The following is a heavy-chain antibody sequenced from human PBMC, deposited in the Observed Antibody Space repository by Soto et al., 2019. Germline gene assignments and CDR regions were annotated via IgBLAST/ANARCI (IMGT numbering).Heavy chain of an antibody. J-gene: IGHJ5*02. CDR1: GFTFSDYS. CDR3: ARDSRIVARPAMGSVAFDP. V-gene: IGHV3-21*01. Sequence: EVQLVESGGGLVKPGESLRLSCATSGFTFSDYSMNWVRQAPGKDLEWISSISTGGNYVYYADSVKGRFTISRDNAKSSLYLQMDSLRAEDTAVYYCARDSRIVARPAMGSVAFDPWGQGTLVTVSS. CDR2: ISTGGNYV. D-gene: IGHD2-2*01.